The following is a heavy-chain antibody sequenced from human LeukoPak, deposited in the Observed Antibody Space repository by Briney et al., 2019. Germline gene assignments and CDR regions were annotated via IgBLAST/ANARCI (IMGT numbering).Heavy chain of an antibody. D-gene: IGHD2-15*01. CDR1: GFTFSSYA. Sequence: PGGSLRLSCAASGFTFSSYAMSWVRQAPGKGLEWVSAISGSGGSPYYADSVKGRFTISRDNSKNTQSLQMNSLRAEDTAVYYCLGYCSGNNCYSGGYWGQGTLVTVSS. CDR3: LGYCSGNNCYSGGY. V-gene: IGHV3-23*01. J-gene: IGHJ4*02. CDR2: ISGSGGSP.